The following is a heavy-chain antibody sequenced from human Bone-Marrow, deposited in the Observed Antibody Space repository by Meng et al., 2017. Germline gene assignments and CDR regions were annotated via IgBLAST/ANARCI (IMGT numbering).Heavy chain of an antibody. CDR2: IDPKSGDT. CDR3: ARDEDISAAGKLFGDY. J-gene: IGHJ4*02. Sequence: VQRVRAGAEVKKPGASVKLSCQPSRENFPDHWLHLVLRAPVQGLEWMGLIDPKSGDTHYAQRFQGRVTMTGDTSISTAYMELSGLRSDDTAMYYCARDEDISAAGKLFGDYWGQGTLVTVSS. D-gene: IGHD6-13*01. CDR1: RENFPDHW. V-gene: IGHV1-2*06.